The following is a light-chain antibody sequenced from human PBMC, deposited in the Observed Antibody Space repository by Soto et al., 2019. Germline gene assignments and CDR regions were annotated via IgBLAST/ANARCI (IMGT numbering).Light chain of an antibody. J-gene: IGLJ2*01. Sequence: QLVLTQSPSASASLGASVKLTCTLSSGHSSYAIAWHQQQPEKGPRYLMKLNSDGSHSKGDGIPDRFSGSSSGAERYLTICSLQSEDEADYYCQTWGSGIHVVFGGGTQLTVL. CDR1: SGHSSYA. V-gene: IGLV4-69*01. CDR3: QTWGSGIHVV. CDR2: LNSDGSH.